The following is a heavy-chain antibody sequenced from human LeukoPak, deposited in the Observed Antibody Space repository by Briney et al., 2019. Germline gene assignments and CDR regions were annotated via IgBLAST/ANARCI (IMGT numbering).Heavy chain of an antibody. CDR1: GYTFTSYG. CDR3: ARMHIYSSGWHRGGRHFDY. V-gene: IGHV1-2*02. CDR2: INPNSGGT. D-gene: IGHD6-19*01. Sequence: AASVKVSCKASGYTFTSYGISWVRQAPGQGLEWMGWINPNSGGTNYAQKFQGRVTMTRDTSISTAYMELSRLRSGDTAVYYCARMHIYSSGWHRGGRHFDYWGQGTLVTVSS. J-gene: IGHJ4*02.